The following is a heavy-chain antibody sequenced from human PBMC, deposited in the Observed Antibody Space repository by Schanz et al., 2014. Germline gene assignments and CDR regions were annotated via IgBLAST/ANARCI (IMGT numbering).Heavy chain of an antibody. CDR3: AKDLPAVAVAPLMTGLYDS. Sequence: VQLVESGGGVVQPGRSLRLSCAASGFSFDKYGMHWVRQAPGKGLEWVGVIWYDGSKTYYADSVRGRFTISRENSKNTLQLQMNSLRAEDTAVYHCAKDLPAVAVAPLMTGLYDSWGQGTLVTVSS. CDR1: GFSFDKYG. CDR2: IWYDGSKT. D-gene: IGHD6-19*01. V-gene: IGHV3-33*06. J-gene: IGHJ4*02.